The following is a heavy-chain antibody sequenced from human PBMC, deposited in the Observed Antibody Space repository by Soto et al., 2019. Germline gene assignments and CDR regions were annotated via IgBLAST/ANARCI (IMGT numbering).Heavy chain of an antibody. J-gene: IGHJ3*01. CDR3: ARDPEKNNIVVVPAVVEC. V-gene: IGHV1-69*13. CDR2: IIPIFGTA. CDR1: GGTFSSYA. Sequence: ASVKVSCKASGGTFSSYAISWVRQAPGQGLEWMGGIIPIFGTANYAQKFQGRVTITADESTSTAYMELSSLRSEDTAVYYCARDPEKNNIVVVPAVVECWGKGTMVTVSS. D-gene: IGHD2-2*01.